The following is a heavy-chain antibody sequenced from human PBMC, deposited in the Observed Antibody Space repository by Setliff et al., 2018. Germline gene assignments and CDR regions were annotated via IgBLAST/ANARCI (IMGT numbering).Heavy chain of an antibody. J-gene: IGHJ6*03. CDR2: IYYSGTT. CDR1: DFSVGSVYY. Sequence: SETLSLTCAVSDFSVGSVYYWGWIRQPPGRGLEWIANIYYSGTTHYSPSFESRVTMSVDTSKNQFSLKLSSVTAADTAVYYCARGITSGGYWGQRFLYLDVWGRGTTVTVSS. CDR3: ARGITSGGYWGQRFLYLDV. V-gene: IGHV4-38-2*01. D-gene: IGHD3-22*01.